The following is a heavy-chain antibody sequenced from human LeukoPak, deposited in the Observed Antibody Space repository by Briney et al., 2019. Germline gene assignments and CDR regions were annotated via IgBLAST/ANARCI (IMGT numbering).Heavy chain of an antibody. J-gene: IGHJ4*02. D-gene: IGHD3-9*01. CDR1: GYTFTSYY. CDR3: ARGLENYDILTGYSLYFDY. CDR2: INPSGGST. Sequence: ASVKVSCKASGYTFTSYYMHWVRQAPGQGLEWMGIINPSGGSTSYAQKFQGRVTMTRDTSTSTVYMELSSLRSEDTAVYYCARGLENYDILTGYSLYFDYWGQGTLVTVSS. V-gene: IGHV1-46*01.